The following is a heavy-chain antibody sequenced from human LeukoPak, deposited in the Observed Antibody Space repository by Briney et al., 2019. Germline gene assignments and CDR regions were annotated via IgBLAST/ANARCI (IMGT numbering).Heavy chain of an antibody. CDR2: IKQDGSEK. J-gene: IGHJ4*02. D-gene: IGHD3-10*01. Sequence: GGSLRLSCAASGFTFSSYWMSWVRQAPGKGLEWVANIKQDGSEKYYVDSVKGRFTISRDNAKNSLYLQMNSLGAEDTAVYYCARDAFNVLLWFGELFFDYWGQGTLVTVSS. CDR1: GFTFSSYW. CDR3: ARDAFNVLLWFGELFFDY. V-gene: IGHV3-7*03.